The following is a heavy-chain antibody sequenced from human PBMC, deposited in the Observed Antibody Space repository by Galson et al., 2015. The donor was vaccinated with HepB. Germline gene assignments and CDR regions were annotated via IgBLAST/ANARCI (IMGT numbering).Heavy chain of an antibody. CDR2: ISSYNDYT. D-gene: IGHD4-17*01. CDR1: GFSFSDYY. J-gene: IGHJ6*02. Sequence: SLRLSCAASGFSFSDYYISWIRQAPGKGLEWISYISSYNDYTNYADSVKGRFTISRDNAKNSVYVQMNSLRPEDTAVYYCAKDRRNYGDVGTYDMDVWGQGTTVTVSS. CDR3: AKDRRNYGDVGTYDMDV. V-gene: IGHV3-11*06.